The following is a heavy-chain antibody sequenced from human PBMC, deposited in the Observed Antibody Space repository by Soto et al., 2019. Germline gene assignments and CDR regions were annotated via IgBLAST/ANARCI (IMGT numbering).Heavy chain of an antibody. CDR1: GWTFTSSA. CDR3: AVEWELPTRGYFQH. V-gene: IGHV1-58*01. Sequence: AAGKVSCKGSGWTFTSSAVKWVRQARGQRLEWIGWIVVGSGNTNYAQKFQERVTITRDMSTSTAYMELSSLRSEDTAVYYCAVEWELPTRGYFQHWGQGTLVTVSS. D-gene: IGHD1-26*01. J-gene: IGHJ1*01. CDR2: IVVGSGNT.